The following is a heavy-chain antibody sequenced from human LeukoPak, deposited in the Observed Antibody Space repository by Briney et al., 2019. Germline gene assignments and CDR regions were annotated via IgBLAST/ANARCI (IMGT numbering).Heavy chain of an antibody. CDR2: INPNSGGT. CDR1: GYTFTGYY. Sequence: ASVKVSCKASGYTFTGYYMHWVRQAPGQGLEWMGWINPNSGGTNYAQKFQGWVTMTRDTSISTAYMELSRLRSDDTAVYYCAREERGSGGAFDIWGQGTMVTVSS. CDR3: AREERGSGGAFDI. J-gene: IGHJ3*02. V-gene: IGHV1-2*04. D-gene: IGHD6-19*01.